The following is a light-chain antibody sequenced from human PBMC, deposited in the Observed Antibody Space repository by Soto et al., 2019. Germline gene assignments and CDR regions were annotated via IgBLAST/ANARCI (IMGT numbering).Light chain of an antibody. J-gene: IGLJ2*01. CDR1: NLGDKY. CDR3: QTRYSNTVI. CDR2: HDS. V-gene: IGLV3-1*01. Sequence: SYELTQPPSVSVSPGQTASITCSGENLGDKYVCWYQQRPGQSPVVVIYHDSKRPSGIPERISGSNSGNTATLTIRGTQALDEADYYCQTRYSNTVIFGGGTKLTVL.